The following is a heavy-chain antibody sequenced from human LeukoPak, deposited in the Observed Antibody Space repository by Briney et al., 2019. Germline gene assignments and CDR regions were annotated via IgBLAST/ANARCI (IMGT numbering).Heavy chain of an antibody. Sequence: SETLSLTCTVSGGSISSSSYYWGWIRQPPGKGLGWIGSIYYSGSTYYNPSLKSRVTISVDTSKNQFSLKLSSVTAADTAVYYCARDRGYSYGAFDYWGQGTLVTVSS. CDR1: GGSISSSSYY. J-gene: IGHJ4*02. CDR2: IYYSGST. CDR3: ARDRGYSYGAFDY. D-gene: IGHD5-18*01. V-gene: IGHV4-39*07.